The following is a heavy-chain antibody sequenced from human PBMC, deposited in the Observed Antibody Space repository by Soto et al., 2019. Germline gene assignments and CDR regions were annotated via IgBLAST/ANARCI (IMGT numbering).Heavy chain of an antibody. V-gene: IGHV4-34*01. CDR2: INHSGST. CDR1: GGSFSGYY. J-gene: IGHJ6*03. Sequence: SETLSLTCAVYGGSFSGYYWSWIRQPPGKGLEWIGEINHSGSTNYNPSLKSRVTISVDTSKNQFSLKLSSVTAADTAVYYCARGALATVTTYYYYYYMDVWGKGTTVTVS. CDR3: ARGALATVTTYYYYYYMDV. D-gene: IGHD4-17*01.